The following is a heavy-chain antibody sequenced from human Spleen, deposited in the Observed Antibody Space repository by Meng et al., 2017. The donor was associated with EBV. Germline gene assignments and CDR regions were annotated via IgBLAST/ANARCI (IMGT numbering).Heavy chain of an antibody. CDR2: IYWDDDK. V-gene: IGHV2-5*02. CDR1: GFSLTTTEVV. Sequence: TPTQPLHLPCTFSGFSLTTTEVVVGWFRQPPGKALEWLALIYWDDDKRFSPSLKSRLTITKDTSKDQVVLTLTNMDPADTATYYCAYRLLYQRSRNPFDPWGQGTLVTVSS. CDR3: AYRLLYQRSRNPFDP. J-gene: IGHJ5*02. D-gene: IGHD2-8*01.